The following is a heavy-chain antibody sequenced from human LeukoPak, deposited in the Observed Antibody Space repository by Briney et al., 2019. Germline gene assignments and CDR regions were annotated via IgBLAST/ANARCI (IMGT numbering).Heavy chain of an antibody. CDR2: INPSGGST. CDR1: GYTVTSYY. D-gene: IGHD1-26*01. CDR3: ARDLVGATKGDY. J-gene: IGHJ4*02. Sequence: GASVKVSCKASGYTVTSYYMHWVRQAPGQGLEWMGIINPSGGSTSYAQKFQGRVTMTRDTSTSTVYMELSSLRSEDTAVYYCARDLVGATKGDYWGQGTLVTVSS. V-gene: IGHV1-46*01.